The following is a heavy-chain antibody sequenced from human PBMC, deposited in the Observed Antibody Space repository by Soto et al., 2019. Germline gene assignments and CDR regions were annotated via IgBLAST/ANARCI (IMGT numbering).Heavy chain of an antibody. V-gene: IGHV3-23*01. CDR1: GLTFSTYA. J-gene: IGHJ6*02. Sequence: VQLLESGGGLLQPGGSLRLSCAASGLTFSTYALTWVRQAPGRGPEWVSSVSGSGGNTLYADSVKGRFTISRDNSKNTLYLQMNSLRAGDTAVYYCAKGRAPSGWYPPYYYGMDVWGQGTTVIVSS. CDR2: VSGSGGNT. CDR3: AKGRAPSGWYPPYYYGMDV. D-gene: IGHD6-19*01.